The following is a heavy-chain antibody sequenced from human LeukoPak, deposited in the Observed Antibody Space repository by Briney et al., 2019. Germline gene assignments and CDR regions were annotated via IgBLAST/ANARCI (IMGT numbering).Heavy chain of an antibody. Sequence: GGSLRVSCAASGFTLSSLAMPWLRQAPGKGLEWVSAVGARADISDYADAVKGRFIISRDNSKNTLYLQMNSLRAQDSGVYCYVERDKGTFGYWGRGTLVTVSS. CDR2: VGARADIS. CDR3: VERDKGTFGY. V-gene: IGHV3-23*01. D-gene: IGHD5-24*01. CDR1: GFTLSSLA. J-gene: IGHJ4*02.